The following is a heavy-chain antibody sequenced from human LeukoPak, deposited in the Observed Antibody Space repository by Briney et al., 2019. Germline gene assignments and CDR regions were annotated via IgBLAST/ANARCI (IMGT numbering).Heavy chain of an antibody. V-gene: IGHV3-23*01. CDR3: ARGGSPRGFLGY. CDR2: ISGSGGNT. CDR1: GFTFTSYA. Sequence: PGGSLRLPCAASGFTFTSYAMSWVRQAPGKGLEWVSTISGSGGNTYYADSVKGRFTISRDNSKNTLYLQMNSLRVEDTAVYYCARGGSPRGFLGYWGQGTLVTVSS. D-gene: IGHD2-15*01. J-gene: IGHJ4*02.